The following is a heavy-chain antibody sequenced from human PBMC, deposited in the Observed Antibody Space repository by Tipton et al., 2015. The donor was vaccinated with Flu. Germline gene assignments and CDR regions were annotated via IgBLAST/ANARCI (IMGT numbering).Heavy chain of an antibody. V-gene: IGHV3-21*01. CDR1: GFTFSVYT. CDR2: ISSTSSYK. D-gene: IGHD3-9*01. J-gene: IGHJ6*02. CDR3: ARFPPKNYDISPDDGMDV. Sequence: GSLRLSCAASGFTFSVYTMNWVRQAPGKGLEWVSSISSTSSYKYYADSVKGRFTISRDNAKNSLWLQMDSLRGDDTAVCYCARFPPKNYDISPDDGMDVWGQGTTVIVSS.